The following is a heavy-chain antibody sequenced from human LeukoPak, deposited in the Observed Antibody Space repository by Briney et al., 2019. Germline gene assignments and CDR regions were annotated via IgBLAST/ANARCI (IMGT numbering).Heavy chain of an antibody. J-gene: IGHJ4*02. D-gene: IGHD5-18*01. CDR1: GGTFSSYA. CDR2: IIPIFGTA. Sequence: SVKVSCKASGGTFSSYAISWVRQAPGQGLEWKGGIIPIFGTANYAQRFQGRVTITADKSTSTACMELSSLRSEDTAVYYCARTALPGPVDTAMDPDYWGQGTLVTVSS. CDR3: ARTALPGPVDTAMDPDY. V-gene: IGHV1-69*06.